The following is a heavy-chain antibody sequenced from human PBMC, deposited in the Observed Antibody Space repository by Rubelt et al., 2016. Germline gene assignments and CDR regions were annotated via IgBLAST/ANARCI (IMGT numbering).Heavy chain of an antibody. CDR3: ARGSGAAAGRDDY. D-gene: IGHD6-13*01. Sequence: GRFTISRDNAKNSLYLQMNSLRAEDTAVYYCARGSGAAAGRDDYWGQGTLVTVSS. V-gene: IGHV3-11*06. J-gene: IGHJ4*02.